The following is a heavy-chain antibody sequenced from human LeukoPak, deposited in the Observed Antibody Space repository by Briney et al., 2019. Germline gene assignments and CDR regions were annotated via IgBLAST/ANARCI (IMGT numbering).Heavy chain of an antibody. D-gene: IGHD2-15*01. J-gene: IGHJ6*03. Sequence: GGSLRLSCAASGFTFSSYSMNWVRQAPGKGLEWVSSISSSSSYIYYADSVKVRFTISRDNAKNSLYLQMNSLRAEDTAVYYCARVVGWSDMDVWGKGTTVTVSS. CDR2: ISSSSSYI. CDR3: ARVVGWSDMDV. V-gene: IGHV3-21*01. CDR1: GFTFSSYS.